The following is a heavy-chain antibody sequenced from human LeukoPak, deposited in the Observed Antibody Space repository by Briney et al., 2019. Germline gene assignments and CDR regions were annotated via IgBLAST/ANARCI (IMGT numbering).Heavy chain of an antibody. J-gene: IGHJ4*02. D-gene: IGHD2-2*01. CDR1: GFSLRSYW. CDR2: INSDGSST. CDR3: AREGGYDCSSTSCYPDY. Sequence: GGSLRLSCAASGFSLRSYWMHWVRQAPGKGLAWVSRINSDGSSTSYADSVEGRFTISRDNAKNTLYLQMNSLRAEDTAVYYCAREGGYDCSSTSCYPDYWGQGTLVTVSS. V-gene: IGHV3-74*01.